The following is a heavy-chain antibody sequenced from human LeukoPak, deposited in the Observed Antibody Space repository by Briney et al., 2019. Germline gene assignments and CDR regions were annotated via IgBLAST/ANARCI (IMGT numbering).Heavy chain of an antibody. D-gene: IGHD6-19*01. V-gene: IGHV4-61*02. J-gene: IGHJ4*02. Sequence: SETLSLTCTVSGVSISSGSYYWSWIRQPAGKGLEWIGRIYTSGSTNYNPSLKSRVTISVDTSKNQFSLKLSSVTAADTAVYYCASSYSSGWYGSFPIDYWGQGTLVTVSS. CDR1: GVSISSGSYY. CDR3: ASSYSSGWYGSFPIDY. CDR2: IYTSGST.